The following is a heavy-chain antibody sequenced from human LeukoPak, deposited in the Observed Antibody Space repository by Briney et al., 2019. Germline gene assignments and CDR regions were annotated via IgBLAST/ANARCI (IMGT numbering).Heavy chain of an antibody. D-gene: IGHD2-2*01. CDR3: ARGPYIVVVPPKRNWFDP. J-gene: IGHJ5*02. V-gene: IGHV4-34*01. CDR1: GGSFSGYY. Sequence: SETLSLTCAVYGGSFSGYYWSWIRQPPGKGLEWIGEINHSGSTNYNPSLKSRVTISVDTSKNQFSLKLSSVTAADTAVYYCARGPYIVVVPPKRNWFDPWGQGTLVTVSS. CDR2: INHSGST.